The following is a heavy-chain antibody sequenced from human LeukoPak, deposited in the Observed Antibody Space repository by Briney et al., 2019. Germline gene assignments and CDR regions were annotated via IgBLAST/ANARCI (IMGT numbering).Heavy chain of an antibody. CDR2: IHYDGSNE. CDR3: AKDRCSNGIGCFYYYMDV. Sequence: PGGSLRLSCAASGLTFSRYGMYWVRQAPGKGLEWVACIHYDGSNEQYANSVKGRFSISRDSSKNTLYLQMNSLRAEDTAVYYCAKDRCSNGIGCFYYYMDVWGKGTTVTISS. D-gene: IGHD2-8*01. J-gene: IGHJ6*03. CDR1: GLTFSRYG. V-gene: IGHV3-30*02.